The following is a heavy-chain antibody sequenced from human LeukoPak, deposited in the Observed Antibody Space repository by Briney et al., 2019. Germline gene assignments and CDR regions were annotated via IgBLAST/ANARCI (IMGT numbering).Heavy chain of an antibody. D-gene: IGHD3-3*01. CDR2: IYYSGSA. CDR3: ARITDRTIFGEIMHGFDI. J-gene: IGHJ3*02. CDR1: GASFSSSNYY. Sequence: SETLSLTCTVSGASFSSSNYYWSWIRQPPGKGLEWIGNIYYSGSAYYNPSLKSRVTMSVDTSRNYFSLKLSSLTAADTAVYYCARITDRTIFGEIMHGFDIWGQGTPVTVSS. V-gene: IGHV4-39*02.